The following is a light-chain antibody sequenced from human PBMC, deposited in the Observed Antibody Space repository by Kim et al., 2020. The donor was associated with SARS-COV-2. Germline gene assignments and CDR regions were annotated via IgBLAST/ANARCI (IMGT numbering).Light chain of an antibody. CDR1: HDISNY. CDR3: QEYDYLSPT. J-gene: IGKJ4*01. CDR2: DTS. V-gene: IGKV1-33*01. Sequence: ASLGDRVTITCHANHDISNYISWYHQKPGKAPKLLISDTSKVQTGVPSRFSGRGSGTDFTFTISSLQPEDVGTYYCQEYDYLSPTFGGGTKVDIK.